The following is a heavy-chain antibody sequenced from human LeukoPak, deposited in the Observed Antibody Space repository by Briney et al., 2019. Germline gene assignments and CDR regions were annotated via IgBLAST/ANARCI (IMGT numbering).Heavy chain of an antibody. J-gene: IGHJ4*02. CDR3: ARRSGYYYGRVDFDY. Sequence: PSETLSLTCAVYGGSFSGYYWSWIRQPPGKGLEWIGKIFHSGNTNYNPSLKSRVTISVDTSKNQFSLKLSSVTAADTAVYYCARRSGYYYGRVDFDYWGQGTLVTVSS. V-gene: IGHV4-34*12. CDR1: GGSFSGYY. CDR2: IFHSGNT. D-gene: IGHD3-22*01.